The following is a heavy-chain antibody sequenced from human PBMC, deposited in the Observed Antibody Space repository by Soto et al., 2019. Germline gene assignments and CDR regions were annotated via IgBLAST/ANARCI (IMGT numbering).Heavy chain of an antibody. J-gene: IGHJ4*02. CDR2: ISSDGSNK. CDR1: GFTFSSHA. CDR3: ARDDEGGSDCDLGY. V-gene: IGHV3-30-3*01. D-gene: IGHD1-26*01. Sequence: QVQLVESGGGVVQPGRSLRLSCAVSGFTFSSHAMHWVRQAPGKGLEWVTLISSDGSNKYYADSVKGRFTTSRDNSKNTMYLQMNSQRVEDTAVYYCARDDEGGSDCDLGYWGQGALVTVSS.